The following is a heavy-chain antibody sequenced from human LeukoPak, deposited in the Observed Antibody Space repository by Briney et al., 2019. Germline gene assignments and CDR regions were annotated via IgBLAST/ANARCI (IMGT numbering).Heavy chain of an antibody. V-gene: IGHV4-59*01. Sequence: SETLSLTCTVSGGSISSYYWSWIRQPPGKGLEWIGYIYYSGSTNYNPSLKSRVTISVDTPKNQFSLKLSSVTAADTAVYYCARGFAVASDYWGQGTLVTVSS. CDR1: GGSISSYY. CDR2: IYYSGST. J-gene: IGHJ4*02. CDR3: ARGFAVASDY. D-gene: IGHD6-19*01.